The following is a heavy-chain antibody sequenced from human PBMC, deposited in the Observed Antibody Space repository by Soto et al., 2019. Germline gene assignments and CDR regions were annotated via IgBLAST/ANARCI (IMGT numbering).Heavy chain of an antibody. CDR3: AFTNSGSWSYYYFGMDV. CDR1: GFTFSNYA. V-gene: IGHV3-23*01. CDR2: ISGSGTST. Sequence: EVQLLESGGGLVQPGGSLRLSCAASGFTFSNYAMNWVRQAPGKGLEWVSAISGSGTSTYYAESVKGRFTISRDNSKNTRTLQMNSLRAEDTAVYTCAFTNSGSWSYYYFGMDVWAKGPRSPSP. D-gene: IGHD6-13*01. J-gene: IGHJ6*02.